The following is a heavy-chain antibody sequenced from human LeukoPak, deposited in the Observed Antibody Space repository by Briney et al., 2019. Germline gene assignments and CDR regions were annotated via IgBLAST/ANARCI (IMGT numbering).Heavy chain of an antibody. CDR2: ISDKGVST. CDR1: GFXFSSYA. J-gene: IGHJ1*01. V-gene: IGHV3-64D*06. D-gene: IGHD5-24*01. CDR3: VGDGRDGYNKYFHH. Sequence: GGSLRLSCSGSGFXFSSYAIHWVRQAPGKGRQYVSVISDKGVSTSYADSVKGRFTITRDNSKNTVYLQMSSLRAEDTAVYYCVGDGRDGYNKYFHHWGQGTLVTVSS.